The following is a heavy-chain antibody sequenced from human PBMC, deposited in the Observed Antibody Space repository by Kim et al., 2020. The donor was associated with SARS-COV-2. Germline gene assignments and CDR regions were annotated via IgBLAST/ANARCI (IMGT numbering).Heavy chain of an antibody. V-gene: IGHV3-64D*09. D-gene: IGHD3-3*01. CDR1: GFTFSSYA. CDR3: VKDGYDFWSGYWNNWFDP. J-gene: IGHJ5*02. Sequence: GGSLRLSCSASGFTFSSYAMHWVRQAPGKGLEYVSAISSNGGSTYYADSVKGRFTISRDNSKNTLYLQMSSLRAEDTAVYYCVKDGYDFWSGYWNNWFDPWGQGTLVTVSS. CDR2: ISSNGGST.